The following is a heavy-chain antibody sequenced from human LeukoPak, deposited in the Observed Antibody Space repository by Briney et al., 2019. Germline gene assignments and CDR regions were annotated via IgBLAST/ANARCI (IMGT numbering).Heavy chain of an antibody. J-gene: IGHJ4*02. V-gene: IGHV3-30*18. D-gene: IGHD3-16*01. CDR3: AKDGGVTGTFDY. CDR1: GFTFSTYA. CDR2: ISSDGRTK. Sequence: GSLRLSCAASGFTFSTYAMHWVREAPGKGLEWVGVISSDGRTKYYADSVQGRFTISRDNSENTLFLQMNSLRAEDTAVYYCAKDGGVTGTFDYWGQGTLVTVSS.